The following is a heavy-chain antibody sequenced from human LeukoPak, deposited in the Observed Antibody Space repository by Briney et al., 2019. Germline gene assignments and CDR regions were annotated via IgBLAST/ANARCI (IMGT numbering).Heavy chain of an antibody. CDR3: ARVPGYSSGWYLDY. D-gene: IGHD6-19*01. Sequence: GRSLRLSCAASGFTFSSYAMHWVRQAPGKGLEWVAVISYDGSNKYYADSVKGRFTISRDNSKNTLYLQMNSLRAEDTAVYYCARVPGYSSGWYLDYWGQGTLVTVSS. V-gene: IGHV3-30*04. J-gene: IGHJ4*02. CDR1: GFTFSSYA. CDR2: ISYDGSNK.